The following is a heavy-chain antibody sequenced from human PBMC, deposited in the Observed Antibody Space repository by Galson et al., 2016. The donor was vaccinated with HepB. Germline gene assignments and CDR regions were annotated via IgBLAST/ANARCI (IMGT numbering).Heavy chain of an antibody. V-gene: IGHV1-18*01. CDR3: ARDLKDWGLDY. CDR1: DYTFTSYD. J-gene: IGHJ4*02. D-gene: IGHD7-27*01. Sequence: SVKVSCKASDYTFTSYDISWVRQAPGQGLEWMGWISAYNGNTNYAQKLQGRVTMTTDTSTSTADMELRSLRSDDTAVYYCARDLKDWGLDYWGQGTLVTVSS. CDR2: ISAYNGNT.